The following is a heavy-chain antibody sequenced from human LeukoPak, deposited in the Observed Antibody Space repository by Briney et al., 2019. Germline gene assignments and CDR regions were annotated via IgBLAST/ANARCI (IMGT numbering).Heavy chain of an antibody. Sequence: PGGSLRLSCAASGFTFSSYAIHWVRQAPGKGLEWVAVISYDGSNKYYADSVKGRFTISRDNSKNTLYLQMNSLRAEDTAVYYCARVAYGYFDYWGQGTLVTVSS. D-gene: IGHD4-17*01. CDR2: ISYDGSNK. CDR1: GFTFSSYA. V-gene: IGHV3-30-3*01. CDR3: ARVAYGYFDY. J-gene: IGHJ4*02.